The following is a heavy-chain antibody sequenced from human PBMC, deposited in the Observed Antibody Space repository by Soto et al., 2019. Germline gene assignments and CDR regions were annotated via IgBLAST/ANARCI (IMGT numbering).Heavy chain of an antibody. Sequence: GGSLRLSCAASGFTFSSYGMHWVRQAPGKGLEWVAVISYDGSNKYYADSVKGRFTISRDNSKNTLYLQMNSLRAEDTAVYYCAKARITFGGVIAPDFDYWGQGTLVTVSS. CDR3: AKARITFGGVIAPDFDY. CDR1: GFTFSSYG. D-gene: IGHD3-16*02. V-gene: IGHV3-30*18. J-gene: IGHJ4*02. CDR2: ISYDGSNK.